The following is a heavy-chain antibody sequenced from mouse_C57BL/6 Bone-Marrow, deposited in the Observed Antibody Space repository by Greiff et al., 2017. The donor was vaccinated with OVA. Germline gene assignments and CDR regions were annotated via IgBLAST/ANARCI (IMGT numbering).Heavy chain of an antibody. J-gene: IGHJ4*01. CDR1: GFNIKDDY. Sequence: ESGAELVRPGASVKLSCTASGFNIKDDYMHWVKQRPEQGLEWIGWIDPENGDTEYASKFQGKATITADTSSNTAYLQLSSLTSEDTAVYYCTTGAMDYWGQGTSVTVSS. CDR3: TTGAMDY. CDR2: IDPENGDT. V-gene: IGHV14-4*01.